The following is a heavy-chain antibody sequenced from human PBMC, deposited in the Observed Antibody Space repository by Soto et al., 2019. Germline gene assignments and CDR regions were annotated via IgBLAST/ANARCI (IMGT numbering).Heavy chain of an antibody. CDR1: GFTFDDYA. CDR3: ATAAPVEMATGPGY. J-gene: IGHJ4*02. CDR2: ISWNSGSI. D-gene: IGHD5-12*01. V-gene: IGHV3-9*01. Sequence: SLRLSCAASGFTFDDYAMHWVRQAPGKGLEWVSGISWNSGSIGYADSVKGRFTISRDNAKNSLYLQMNSLRAEDTALYYCATAAPVEMATGPGYWGQGTLVTVSS.